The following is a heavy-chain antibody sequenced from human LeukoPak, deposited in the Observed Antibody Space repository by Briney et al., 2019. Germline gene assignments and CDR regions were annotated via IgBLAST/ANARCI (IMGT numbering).Heavy chain of an antibody. Sequence: SVKVSCKASGGTFSSYAISWVRQAPGQGLEWMGRIIPILGIANYAQKFQGRVTITADKSTSTAYMELSSLRSEDTAVYYCARVTAAAQGGAFDIWGQGTMVTVSS. CDR1: GGTFSSYA. D-gene: IGHD6-13*01. J-gene: IGHJ3*02. CDR2: IIPILGIA. CDR3: ARVTAAAQGGAFDI. V-gene: IGHV1-69*04.